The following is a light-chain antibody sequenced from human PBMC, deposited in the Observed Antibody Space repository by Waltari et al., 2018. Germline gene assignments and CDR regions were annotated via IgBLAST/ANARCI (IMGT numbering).Light chain of an antibody. J-gene: IGKJ4*01. CDR3: QQYNEWPLT. V-gene: IGKV3-15*01. CDR1: QSVSSS. Sequence: IVLPQSPATLSMSPGERVTLSCRATQSVSSSLDWYQQKPGQAPRLLIYDASTRATGVPARFSGSGSGTEFTLTINSLQSEDFAVYYCQQYNEWPLTFGGGTKVEI. CDR2: DAS.